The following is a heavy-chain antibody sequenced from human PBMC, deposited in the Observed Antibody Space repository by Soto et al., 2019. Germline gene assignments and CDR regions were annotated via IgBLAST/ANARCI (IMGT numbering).Heavy chain of an antibody. J-gene: IGHJ3*02. V-gene: IGHV1-69*13. Sequence: SSVKVSCKASGGTFSSYAISWVRQAPGQGLEWMGGIIPIFGTANYAQKFQGRVTITADESTSTAYMELSSLRSEDTAVYYCARFRTPYYYDSSGQLGAFDIWGKGTMVTVSS. D-gene: IGHD3-22*01. CDR1: GGTFSSYA. CDR3: ARFRTPYYYDSSGQLGAFDI. CDR2: IIPIFGTA.